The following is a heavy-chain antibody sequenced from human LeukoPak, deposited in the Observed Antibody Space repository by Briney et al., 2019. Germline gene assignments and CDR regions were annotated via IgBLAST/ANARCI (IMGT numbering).Heavy chain of an antibody. D-gene: IGHD1-7*01. CDR3: SRDTGNYLKFFDY. Sequence: PGGSLRLSCATSGFTFGDYAMSWVRQAPGKGLEWVGFIRSKTYGGTTEYAASVKGRLTISRDDSKSIAYLQMSSLKTEDTAVYYCSRDTGNYLKFFDYWGQGTLVTVSS. CDR1: GFTFGDYA. V-gene: IGHV3-49*04. CDR2: IRSKTYGGTT. J-gene: IGHJ4*02.